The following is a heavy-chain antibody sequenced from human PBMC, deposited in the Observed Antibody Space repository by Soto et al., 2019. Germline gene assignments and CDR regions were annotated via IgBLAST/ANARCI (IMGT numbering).Heavy chain of an antibody. CDR1: GFTFSYYW. D-gene: IGHD3-10*01. CDR2: IHSDGSAT. V-gene: IGHV3-74*01. CDR3: ARGDRGAFDD. Sequence: EVQLVESGGDLVQPGGSLRLSCAASGFTFSYYWMHWVRQPPGKGLVWVSRIHSDGSATTYADSVKGRFTISRDNAKNTLYLQMNSLTAEDTAVYDCARGDRGAFDDWGQGTLVTVSS. J-gene: IGHJ4*02.